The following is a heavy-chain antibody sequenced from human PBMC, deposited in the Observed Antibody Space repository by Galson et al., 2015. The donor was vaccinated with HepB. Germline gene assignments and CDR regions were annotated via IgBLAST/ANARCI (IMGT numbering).Heavy chain of an antibody. CDR2: IIPILGIA. D-gene: IGHD3-10*01. Sequence: SVKVSCKASGGTFSSYAISWVRQAPGQGLEWMGRIIPILGIANYAQKFQGRVTITADKSTSTAYMELSSLRSEDTAVYYCARDRPGSGSYWIKGWGTRIRGFDYWGQGTLVTVSS. V-gene: IGHV1-69*04. CDR3: ARDRPGSGSYWIKGWGTRIRGFDY. J-gene: IGHJ4*02. CDR1: GGTFSSYA.